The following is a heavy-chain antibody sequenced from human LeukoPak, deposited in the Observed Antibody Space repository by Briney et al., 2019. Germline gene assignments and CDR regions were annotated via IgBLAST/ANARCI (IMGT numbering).Heavy chain of an antibody. V-gene: IGHV4-59*12. CDR3: ARGYYGSGSSADYYMDV. Sequence: SETLSLTCTVSGGSISSYYWSWIRQPPGKGLEWIGYIYYSGSTNYNPSLKSRVTMSVDTSKNQFSLKLSSVTAADTAVYYCARGYYGSGSSADYYMDVWGKGTTVTISS. J-gene: IGHJ6*03. CDR2: IYYSGST. CDR1: GGSISSYY. D-gene: IGHD3-10*01.